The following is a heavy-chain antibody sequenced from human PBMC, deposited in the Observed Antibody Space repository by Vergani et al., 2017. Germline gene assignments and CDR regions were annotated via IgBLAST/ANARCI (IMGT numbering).Heavy chain of an antibody. J-gene: IGHJ6*03. V-gene: IGHV6-1*01. D-gene: IGHD3-22*01. CDR2: TYYRSKWYN. CDR3: AREDISLTVEGANYMDI. Sequence: QVQLHQSGPGLVKPSQTLSLTCAISGDRVSNKSAGWNWIRQSPSRGLEWLGRTYYRSKWYNDYAVSVKSRITINPDTSKNLFSLQLQSVTPEDTAVYYCAREDISLTVEGANYMDIWGKGTTVTVSS. CDR1: GDRVSNKSAG.